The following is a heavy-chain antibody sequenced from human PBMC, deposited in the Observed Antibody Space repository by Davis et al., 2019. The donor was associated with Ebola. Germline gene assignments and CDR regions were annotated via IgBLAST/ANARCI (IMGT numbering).Heavy chain of an antibody. J-gene: IGHJ6*02. D-gene: IGHD5-18*01. V-gene: IGHV1-3*01. Sequence: ASVKVSCKASGYIFTTYAMHWVRQAPGQRLARMGWSNAGNGNTKYSQKLQGRVTINRDTSASTVYMEPRSLRSEDTAVYYCARGIQLWFKGMDVWGQGTTVTVSS. CDR3: ARGIQLWFKGMDV. CDR1: GYIFTTYA. CDR2: SNAGNGNT.